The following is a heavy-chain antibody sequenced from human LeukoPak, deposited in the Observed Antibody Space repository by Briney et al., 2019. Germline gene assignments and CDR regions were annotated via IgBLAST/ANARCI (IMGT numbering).Heavy chain of an antibody. Sequence: PGGSLRLSSAASGITFGNNWMHWVRQGPGKGLVWISRINSDGGGAIYADSVKGRFTVSRDNAKNTLYLQMNSLRAEDTAVYYCARDVPHNWCDTWGQGTLVSVSS. CDR3: ARDVPHNWCDT. V-gene: IGHV3-74*01. CDR1: GITFGNNW. J-gene: IGHJ5*02. CDR2: INSDGGGA.